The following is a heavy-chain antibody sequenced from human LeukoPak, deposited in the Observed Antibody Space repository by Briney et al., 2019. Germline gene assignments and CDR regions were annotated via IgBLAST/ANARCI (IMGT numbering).Heavy chain of an antibody. J-gene: IGHJ4*02. CDR2: ISGSGGGT. V-gene: IGHV3-23*01. CDR3: AKERPYDFWSGYPFDY. CDR1: GFTFSSYA. Sequence: GGSLRLSCAASGFTFSSYAMSWVRQAPGKGLEWVSAISGSGGGTYYADSVKGRFTISRDNSKNTLYLQMNSLRAEDTAVYYCAKERPYDFWSGYPFDYWGQGTLVTVSS. D-gene: IGHD3-3*01.